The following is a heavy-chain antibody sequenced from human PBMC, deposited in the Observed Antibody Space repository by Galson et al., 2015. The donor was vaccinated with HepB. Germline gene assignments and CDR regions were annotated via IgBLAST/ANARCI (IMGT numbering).Heavy chain of an antibody. CDR2: ISGSGGST. CDR3: AKSMVRGIAQGD. Sequence: SLRLSCAASGFTFSSYAMSWVRQAPGKGLEWVSAISGSGGSTYYADSVKGRFTISRDNSKNTLYLQMNSLRAEDTAVYYCAKSMVRGIAQGDWGQGTLVTVSS. J-gene: IGHJ4*02. V-gene: IGHV3-23*01. CDR1: GFTFSSYA. D-gene: IGHD3-10*01.